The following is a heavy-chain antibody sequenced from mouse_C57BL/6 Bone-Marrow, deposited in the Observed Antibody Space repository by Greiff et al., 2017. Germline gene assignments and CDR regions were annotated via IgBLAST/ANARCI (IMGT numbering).Heavy chain of an antibody. D-gene: IGHD2-5*01. J-gene: IGHJ2*01. CDR2: IYPGDGDT. Sequence: QVHVKQSGAELVKPGASVKISCKASGYAFSSYWMNWVKQRPGKGLEWIGQIYPGDGDTNYNGKFKGKATLTADKSSSTAYMQLSSLTSEDSAVYFCARGRYSNSYYFDYGGQGTTLTVSS. V-gene: IGHV1-80*01. CDR3: ARGRYSNSYYFDY. CDR1: GYAFSSYW.